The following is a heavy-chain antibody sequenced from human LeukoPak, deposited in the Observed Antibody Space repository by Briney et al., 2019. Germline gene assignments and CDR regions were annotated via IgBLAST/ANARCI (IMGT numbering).Heavy chain of an antibody. CDR3: AKEERITMVRGDIYYFDY. Sequence: GGSLRLSCAASGFTFSSYAMSWVRQAPGKGLEWVSAISGSGGSTYYADSVKGRFTISRDNSKNTLYLQMNSLRAEATAVYYCAKEERITMVRGDIYYFDYWGQGTLVTVSS. CDR2: ISGSGGST. J-gene: IGHJ4*02. D-gene: IGHD3-10*01. V-gene: IGHV3-23*01. CDR1: GFTFSSYA.